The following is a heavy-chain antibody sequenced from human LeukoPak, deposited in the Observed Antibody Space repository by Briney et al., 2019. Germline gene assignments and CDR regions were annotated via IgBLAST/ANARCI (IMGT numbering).Heavy chain of an antibody. CDR1: GFTFRSYG. CDR2: AWYDGNNK. V-gene: IGHV3-33*01. CDR3: ARGSEAAAGAFDY. D-gene: IGHD6-13*01. Sequence: GRSLRLSCAASGFTFRSYGMHWVRQAPGKGLEWVAIAWYDGNNKYYADSVKGRFTVSRDNSKDTVSLQLNSLRAEDTAVYYCARGSEAAAGAFDYWGQGALVTVPS. J-gene: IGHJ4*02.